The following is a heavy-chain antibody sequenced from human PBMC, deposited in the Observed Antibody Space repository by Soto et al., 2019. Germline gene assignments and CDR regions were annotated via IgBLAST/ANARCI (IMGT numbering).Heavy chain of an antibody. CDR3: AASSSVAAAGYFTF. D-gene: IGHD6-13*01. CDR1: GDLFNNYA. V-gene: IGHV1-69*01. CDR2: IYPLFSTT. Sequence: QVQLVQSGAEVKEPGSSVKVSCKATGDLFNNYAFNWVRQAPGQGLGWMGRIYPLFSTTNYAQKFQGRVTIGADGLTTIVYLEVSNLESEDTTMYYCAASSSVAAAGYFTFWGQGTLVTVS. J-gene: IGHJ4*02.